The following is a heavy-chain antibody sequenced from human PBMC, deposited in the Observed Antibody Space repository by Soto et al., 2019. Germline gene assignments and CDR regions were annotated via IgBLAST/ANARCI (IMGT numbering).Heavy chain of an antibody. CDR2: ISAYNGHT. Sequence: QVQLVQSGPEVKKPGASVKISCKASGYAFTSYGFSWVRQAPGQGLEWMGWISAYNGHTHYAQNLQGRVTMTTDTSTNTAYMELRSLRSDDTAVYYCARDQTTQCEVRPPGYWGQGTLVTVSS. CDR1: GYAFTSYG. CDR3: ARDQTTQCEVRPPGY. D-gene: IGHD1-7*01. V-gene: IGHV1-18*04. J-gene: IGHJ4*02.